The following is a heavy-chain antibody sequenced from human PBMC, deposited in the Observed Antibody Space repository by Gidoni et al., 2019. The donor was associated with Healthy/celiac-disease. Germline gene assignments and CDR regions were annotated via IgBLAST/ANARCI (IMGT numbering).Heavy chain of an antibody. J-gene: IGHJ3*02. CDR3: ATPVYYYDSSGDGAFDI. CDR2: IYYSGST. Sequence: QLQLQESGPGLVKPSETLSLTCTVSGGSISSSSYYWGWIRQPPGKGLEWSGSIYYSGSTYYNPSLKSRVTISVDTSKNQFSLKLSSVTAADTAVYYCATPVYYYDSSGDGAFDIWGQGTMVTVSS. V-gene: IGHV4-39*01. D-gene: IGHD3-22*01. CDR1: GGSISSSSYY.